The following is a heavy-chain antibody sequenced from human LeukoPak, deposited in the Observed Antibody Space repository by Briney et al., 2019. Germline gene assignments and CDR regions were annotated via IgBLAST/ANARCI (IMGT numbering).Heavy chain of an antibody. CDR3: ARNSGVYQLLRKDYYYYGMDV. V-gene: IGHV5-51*01. CDR2: IYPGDSDT. CDR1: GYSFTSYW. Sequence: GESLKISCKGSGYSFTSYWIGWVRQMPGKGLEWMGIIYPGDSDTRYSPSFQGQVTISADKSISTAYLQWSSLKALDTAMYYCARNSGVYQLLRKDYYYYGMDVWGQGTTVTVSS. D-gene: IGHD2-2*01. J-gene: IGHJ6*02.